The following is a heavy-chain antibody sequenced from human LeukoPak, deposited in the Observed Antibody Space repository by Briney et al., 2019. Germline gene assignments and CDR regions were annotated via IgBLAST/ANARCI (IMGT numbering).Heavy chain of an antibody. CDR2: FDPEDVDT. V-gene: IGHV1-24*01. D-gene: IGHD3-3*01. J-gene: IGHJ3*01. Sequence: ASVKVSCKVSEYTLTGLSVHWVRLAPGKGLEWMGGFDPEDVDTIYAQKFEGRVTMTEDTSTDTAYLELSSLRSEDTAVYYCATILLSKKRYYDFWTSAFDFWGQGTLVTVSS. CDR1: EYTLTGLS. CDR3: ATILLSKKRYYDFWTSAFDF.